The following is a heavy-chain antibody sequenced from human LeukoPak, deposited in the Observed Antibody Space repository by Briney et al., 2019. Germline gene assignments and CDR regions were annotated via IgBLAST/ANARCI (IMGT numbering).Heavy chain of an antibody. CDR2: IDHSGST. Sequence: SETLSLTFDVYGGSFSGFYWNWIRQPPGKGLEWIGEIDHSGSTNYNPSLKSRVTTSVDRANNQFSLKLSSVTAADTAFYYCARGRKGGSALWGQGTLVTVSS. CDR1: GGSFSGFY. V-gene: IGHV4-34*01. CDR3: ARGRKGGSAL. D-gene: IGHD3-10*01. J-gene: IGHJ4*02.